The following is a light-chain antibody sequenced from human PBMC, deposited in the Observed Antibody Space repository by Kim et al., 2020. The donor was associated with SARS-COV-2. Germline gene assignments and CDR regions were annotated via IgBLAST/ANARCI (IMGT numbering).Light chain of an antibody. CDR3: QQYNNWPRGT. Sequence: SPGERATLSCRASQSVSSSLAWYQQKPGQAPRLLIYGASTRATGIPARFSGNGSGTEFTLTISSLQSEDFVVYYCQQYNNWPRGTFGQGTKVDIK. J-gene: IGKJ1*01. CDR2: GAS. V-gene: IGKV3-15*01. CDR1: QSVSSS.